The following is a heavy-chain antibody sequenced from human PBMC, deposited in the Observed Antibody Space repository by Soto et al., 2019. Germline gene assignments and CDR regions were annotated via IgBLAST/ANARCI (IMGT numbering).Heavy chain of an antibody. CDR1: GGSIGSSSYY. CDR2: IYYSGST. CDR3: ATYRNYGMDG. V-gene: IGHV4-39*01. Sequence: SETLSLTCTVSGGSIGSSSYYWGWIRQPPGKGLEWIGSIYYSGSTYYNPSLKSRVTISVDTSKNQFSLKLSSVTAADTAVYYCATYRNYGMDGWGQGTTVTVAS. J-gene: IGHJ6*02. D-gene: IGHD2-2*01.